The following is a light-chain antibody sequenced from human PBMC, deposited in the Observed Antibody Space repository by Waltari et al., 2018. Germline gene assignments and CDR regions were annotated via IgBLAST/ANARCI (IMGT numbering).Light chain of an antibody. CDR2: AAS. CDR1: QDISNS. J-gene: IGKJ2*01. V-gene: IGKV1-27*01. CDR3: QKYNSVPYT. Sequence: DIQMTQSPSSLSASVGDRVTITCRASQDISNSLAWYQQKPGKVPKLLISAASTLQSGVPSRFSGSGSGTDFTLTIGSLQHEDVATYYCQKYNSVPYTFGQGTKLEIK.